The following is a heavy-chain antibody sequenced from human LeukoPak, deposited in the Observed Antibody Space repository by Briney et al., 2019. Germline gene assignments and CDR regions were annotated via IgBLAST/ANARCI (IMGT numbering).Heavy chain of an antibody. V-gene: IGHV3-9*01. CDR2: ISWNSGSI. Sequence: AGGSLRLSCAASGFTFDDYAMHWVRQAPGKGLEWVSGISWNSGSIGYADSVKGRFTISRDNAKNSLYLQMNSLRAEDTALYYCAKENYYDSIRASIYFNYWGQGTLVTVSS. D-gene: IGHD3-22*01. CDR1: GFTFDDYA. J-gene: IGHJ4*02. CDR3: AKENYYDSIRASIYFNY.